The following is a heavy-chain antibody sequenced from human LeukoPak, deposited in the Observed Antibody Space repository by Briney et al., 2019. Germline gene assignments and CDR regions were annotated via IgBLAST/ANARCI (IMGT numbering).Heavy chain of an antibody. Sequence: GESLKISCKASGYRFTNYWIAWVRQLPGKGLELMGSIYPGDSDVRYSPSFQGQVTISADKSFTTAYLQWRSLKASDTAIYYCTRQGVHYSHSSAFYYWGQGTRVTVSS. D-gene: IGHD3-22*01. CDR2: IYPGDSDV. CDR3: TRQGVHYSHSSAFYY. J-gene: IGHJ4*02. V-gene: IGHV5-51*01. CDR1: GYRFTNYW.